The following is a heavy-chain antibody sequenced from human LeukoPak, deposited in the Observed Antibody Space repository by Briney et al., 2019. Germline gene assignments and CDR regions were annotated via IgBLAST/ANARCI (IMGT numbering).Heavy chain of an antibody. V-gene: IGHV3-30*04. J-gene: IGHJ4*02. CDR2: ISYDGSNK. CDR1: GFTFSSYA. D-gene: IGHD6-13*01. Sequence: GRSLRLSCAASGFTFSSYAMHWVRQAPGKGLEWVAVISYDGSNKYNADSVKGRFTMSRDNSKNTLYLQMNSLRAEDTAVYYCARDNDLVAAGYYFDYWGQGTLVTVS. CDR3: ARDNDLVAAGYYFDY.